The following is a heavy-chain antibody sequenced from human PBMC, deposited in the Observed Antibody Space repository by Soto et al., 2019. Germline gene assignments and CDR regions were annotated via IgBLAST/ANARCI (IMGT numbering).Heavy chain of an antibody. CDR3: ASRGSSGHF. D-gene: IGHD3-22*01. V-gene: IGHV4-4*02. Sequence: SETLSLTCAVSGGSITNTAWWTWVRQPPGRGLEWVGDISLSGNTNYNPSLEGRAAISLDKSRNQFSLILNSVTAADTAVYYCASRGSSGHFWGQGTLVTVSS. CDR1: GGSITNTAW. CDR2: ISLSGNT. J-gene: IGHJ4*02.